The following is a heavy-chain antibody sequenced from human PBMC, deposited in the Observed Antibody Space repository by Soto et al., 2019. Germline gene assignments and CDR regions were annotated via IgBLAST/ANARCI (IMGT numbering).Heavy chain of an antibody. CDR2: IYYRGST. D-gene: IGHD6-19*01. CDR3: ARQHSGGGVGY. V-gene: IGHV4-39*01. Sequence: QLQLQESGPGLVKPSETLSLTCTVSGGSISSSSYYWGWIRQPPGKGLEWIGSIYYRGSTYYNPSLKSRVTISVDTSKNQFALKLSSVSAEDTAVYYCARQHSGGGVGYWGQGTLVTVSS. CDR1: GGSISSSSYY. J-gene: IGHJ4*02.